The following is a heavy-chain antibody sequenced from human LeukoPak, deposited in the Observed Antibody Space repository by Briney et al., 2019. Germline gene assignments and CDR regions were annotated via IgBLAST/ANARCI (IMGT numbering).Heavy chain of an antibody. D-gene: IGHD6-19*01. CDR2: INPSGGST. J-gene: IGHJ4*02. CDR1: GYTFTSYY. V-gene: IGHV1-46*01. CDR3: AKDRQWLGPFDY. Sequence: ASVKVSCKASGYTFTSYYMHWVRQAPGQGLEWMGIINPSGGSTSYAQKFQGRVTMTRDTSTSTVYMELSSLRSEDTAVYYCAKDRQWLGPFDYWGQGTLVTVSS.